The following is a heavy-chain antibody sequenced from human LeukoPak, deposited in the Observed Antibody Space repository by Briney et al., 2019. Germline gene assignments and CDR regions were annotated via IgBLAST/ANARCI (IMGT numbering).Heavy chain of an antibody. Sequence: GGSLRLSCAASGFTFSSYGMHWVRQAPGKGLEWVAVISYDGSNKYYADSVKGRFTTSKDNSKNTLYLQMNSLRAEDTAVYYCAKGDRNYDFWSGYYGHWGQGTLVTVSS. CDR3: AKGDRNYDFWSGYYGH. J-gene: IGHJ4*02. V-gene: IGHV3-30*18. CDR2: ISYDGSNK. D-gene: IGHD3-3*01. CDR1: GFTFSSYG.